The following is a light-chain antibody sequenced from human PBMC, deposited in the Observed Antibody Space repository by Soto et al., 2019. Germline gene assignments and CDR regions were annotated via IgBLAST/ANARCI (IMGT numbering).Light chain of an antibody. CDR1: QSVSTN. J-gene: IGKJ2*01. Sequence: EIVLTQSPGTLSVSPGERANLSCRASQSVSTNLAWFQQKPGQAPRLLIYGASTRATGIPARFSGSGSGTEFTLTINSLQSEYLAVYYCQQSNNWPYTFGQGTKLEV. CDR2: GAS. CDR3: QQSNNWPYT. V-gene: IGKV3-15*01.